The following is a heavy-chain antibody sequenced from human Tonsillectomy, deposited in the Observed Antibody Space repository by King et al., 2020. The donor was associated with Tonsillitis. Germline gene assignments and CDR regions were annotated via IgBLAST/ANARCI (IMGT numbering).Heavy chain of an antibody. Sequence: VQLVESGGGLVQPGGSLRLSCAASGFTFSSYEMNWVRQAPGKGLEWGSYISSSGSTIYYADSVKGRFTISRDNAKNSLYLQMNSLRAEDTAVYYCARFLGLAIDFDYWGQGTLVTVSS. CDR2: ISSSGSTI. V-gene: IGHV3-48*03. J-gene: IGHJ4*02. D-gene: IGHD3-16*01. CDR1: GFTFSSYE. CDR3: ARFLGLAIDFDY.